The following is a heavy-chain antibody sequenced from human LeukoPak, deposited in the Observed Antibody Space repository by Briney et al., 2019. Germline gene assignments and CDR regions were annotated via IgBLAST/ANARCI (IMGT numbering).Heavy chain of an antibody. CDR3: AKVRVLGSGSYYLDAFDV. CDR2: ISWNSGSI. Sequence: SGGSLRLSCAASGFTFDDYAMHWVRQAPGKGLEWVSGISWNSGSIGYADSVKGRFTISRDNAKNSLYLQMNSLRAEDTALYYCAKVRVLGSGSYYLDAFDVWGQGTMVTVSS. V-gene: IGHV3-9*01. CDR1: GFTFDDYA. J-gene: IGHJ3*01. D-gene: IGHD3-10*01.